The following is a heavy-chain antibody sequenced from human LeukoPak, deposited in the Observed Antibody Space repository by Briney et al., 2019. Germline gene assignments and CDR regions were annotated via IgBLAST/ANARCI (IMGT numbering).Heavy chain of an antibody. J-gene: IGHJ2*01. CDR3: ARAVGATDYWYFDL. Sequence: GGSLRLSCAASGFTFSSYEMNWVRQAPGKGLEWVALISYDGSNKYYVDSVEGRFTISRDNSKNTLYLQLNSLNGQDTAVFYCARAVGATDYWYFDLWGRGTLVTVSS. D-gene: IGHD1-26*01. CDR1: GFTFSSYE. V-gene: IGHV3-30-3*01. CDR2: ISYDGSNK.